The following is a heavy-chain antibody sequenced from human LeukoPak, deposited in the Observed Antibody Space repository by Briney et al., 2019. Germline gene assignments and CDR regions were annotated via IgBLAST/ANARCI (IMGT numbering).Heavy chain of an antibody. CDR3: AKASKYDSSGYGAFDI. CDR2: ISDSGGST. CDR1: GFTFSSYA. V-gene: IGHV3-23*01. J-gene: IGHJ3*02. D-gene: IGHD3-22*01. Sequence: PGGSLRLSCAASGFTFSSYAMSWVRQAPGKGLEWVSAISDSGGSTYYADSVKGRFTISRDNSKNTLYLQMNSLRAEDTAVYYCAKASKYDSSGYGAFDIWGQGTMVTVSS.